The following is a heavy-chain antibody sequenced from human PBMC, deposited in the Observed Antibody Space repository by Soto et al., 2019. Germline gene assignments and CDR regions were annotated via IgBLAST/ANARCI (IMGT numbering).Heavy chain of an antibody. Sequence: QVHLVESGGGVVQPGKSLRLSCVASEFTFSGYAMHWVRQAPGKGLEWVAVISYDGRTEYYADSVMGRFAISRDNSKNTLFLHMNSLTAEDTSVYYCARVTRAYEIDYWGQGTLVIVS. D-gene: IGHD5-12*01. V-gene: IGHV3-30*09. CDR3: ARVTRAYEIDY. CDR2: ISYDGRTE. CDR1: EFTFSGYA. J-gene: IGHJ4*02.